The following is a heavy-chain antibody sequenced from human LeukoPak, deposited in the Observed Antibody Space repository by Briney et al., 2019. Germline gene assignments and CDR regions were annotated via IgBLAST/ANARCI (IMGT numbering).Heavy chain of an antibody. Sequence: PSETLSLTCAVYGGSFSGYYWSWIRQPPGKGLEWIGSIYYSGSTYYNPSLKSRVTISVDTSKNQFSLKLSSVTAADTAVYYCASSNYDYVWGSYRYFDYWGQGTLVTVSS. CDR1: GGSFSGYY. CDR2: IYYSGST. V-gene: IGHV4-34*01. J-gene: IGHJ4*02. D-gene: IGHD3-16*02. CDR3: ASSNYDYVWGSYRYFDY.